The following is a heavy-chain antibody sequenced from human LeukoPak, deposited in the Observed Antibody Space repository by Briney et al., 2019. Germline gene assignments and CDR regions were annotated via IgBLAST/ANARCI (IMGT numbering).Heavy chain of an antibody. Sequence: SETLSLTCTVSGGSISSYYWSWIRQPPGKGLEWIGYIYYSGSTNYNPSLKSRVTISVDTSKNQFSLKLSSVTAADTAVYYCARVGYSSGYYYDYWGRGTLVTVSS. J-gene: IGHJ4*02. CDR2: IYYSGST. V-gene: IGHV4-59*01. D-gene: IGHD3-22*01. CDR3: ARVGYSSGYYYDY. CDR1: GGSISSYY.